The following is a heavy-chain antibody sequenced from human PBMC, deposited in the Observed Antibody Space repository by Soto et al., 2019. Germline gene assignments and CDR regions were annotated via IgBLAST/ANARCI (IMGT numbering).Heavy chain of an antibody. J-gene: IGHJ5*02. D-gene: IGHD4-17*01. CDR1: GFTFSSYS. CDR3: ARDDYGDDVRSVFDP. Sequence: EVQLVESGGGLVKPGGSLRLSCAASGFTFSSYSMNWVRQAPGKGLEWVSSISSSSSYIYYADSVKGRFTISRDNAKNSLYLQMNSLRAEDTAVYYCARDDYGDDVRSVFDPWGQGTLVTVSS. V-gene: IGHV3-21*01. CDR2: ISSSSSYI.